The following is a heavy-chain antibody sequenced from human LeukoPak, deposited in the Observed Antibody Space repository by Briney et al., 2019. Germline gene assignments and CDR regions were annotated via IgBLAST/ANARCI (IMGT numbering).Heavy chain of an antibody. V-gene: IGHV3-64D*09. J-gene: IGHJ4*02. Sequence: GGSLRLSRSASGFTFNSYTIHWVRQAPGKGLEYVSSIGTNGISKYYADSVTGRFTISRDNSKNSLYLQMSSLRAEDTAVYYCVKGQEVVYAPTFDYWGQGTLVTVSS. D-gene: IGHD2-8*02. CDR2: IGTNGISK. CDR1: GFTFNSYT. CDR3: VKGQEVVYAPTFDY.